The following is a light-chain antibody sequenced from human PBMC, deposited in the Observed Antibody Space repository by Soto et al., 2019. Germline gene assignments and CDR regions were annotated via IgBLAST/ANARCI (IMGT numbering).Light chain of an antibody. J-gene: IGKJ2*01. CDR1: QGINTF. CDR2: AAS. Sequence: DIQLTQSPSFLSASVGARVTITCRASQGINTFLAWFQQKPGKAPNLLISAASTLQSGVPSRFSGSGSETEFTLTITSLQHEDSATYYCQQRNSYPRTFGQGTKVDIK. V-gene: IGKV1-9*01. CDR3: QQRNSYPRT.